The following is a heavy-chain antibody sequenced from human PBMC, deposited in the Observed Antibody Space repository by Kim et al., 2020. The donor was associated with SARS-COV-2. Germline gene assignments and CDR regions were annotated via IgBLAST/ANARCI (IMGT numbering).Heavy chain of an antibody. D-gene: IGHD3-9*01. Sequence: SETLSLTCAVYGGSFSGYYWSWIRQPPGKGLEWIGEINHSGSTNYNPSLKSRVTISVDTSKNQFSLKLSSVTAADTAVYYCARGVAYPPRILTGYYNDYWGQGTLVTVSS. J-gene: IGHJ4*02. CDR2: INHSGST. CDR3: ARGVAYPPRILTGYYNDY. CDR1: GGSFSGYY. V-gene: IGHV4-34*01.